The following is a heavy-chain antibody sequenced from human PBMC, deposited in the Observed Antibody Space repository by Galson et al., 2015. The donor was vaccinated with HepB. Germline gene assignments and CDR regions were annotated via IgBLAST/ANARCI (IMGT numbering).Heavy chain of an antibody. CDR1: EFTFSTYG. J-gene: IGHJ5*01. CDR3: AKAPRLRWFDY. CDR2: ISGTGAGT. D-gene: IGHD4-17*01. V-gene: IGHV3-23*01. Sequence: SLRLSCAASEFTFSTYGMSWVRQAPGKGLEWVSSISGTGAGTYYSESVKGRFTISRDNSKNTLFLQMNSLRAEDTAVYYCAKAPRLRWFDYWGQGTLVTVSS.